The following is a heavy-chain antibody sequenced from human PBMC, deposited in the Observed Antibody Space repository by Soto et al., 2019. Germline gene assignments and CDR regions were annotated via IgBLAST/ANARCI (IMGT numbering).Heavy chain of an antibody. CDR1: GFTFSYYP. CDR2: ISYDGTNK. D-gene: IGHD7-27*01. V-gene: IGHV3-30-3*01. Sequence: PGGSLRLSCAASGFTFSYYPLHWVRQAPGKGPEWVALISYDGTNKFYADSVKGRFTISRDNSKSTLYLQVDSLRPEDAAVYYCARDPKTSGGQHWAFNYLDSWGQGTLVTVSS. CDR3: ARDPKTSGGQHWAFNYLDS. J-gene: IGHJ4*02.